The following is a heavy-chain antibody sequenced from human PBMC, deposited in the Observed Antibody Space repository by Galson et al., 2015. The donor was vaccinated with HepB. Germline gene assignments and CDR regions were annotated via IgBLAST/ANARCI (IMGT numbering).Heavy chain of an antibody. CDR2: IYPSGGST. CDR3: ARAGGYDVAFDY. Sequence: SVKVSCKASGYTFTTYYIHWVRQAPGQGLEWMGIIYPSGGSTTYAQRFQGRVNMTRDTSTSTVHMELSSLRSEDTAIYYCARAGGYDVAFDYWGQGTLATVSS. D-gene: IGHD5-12*01. CDR1: GYTFTTYY. V-gene: IGHV1-46*03. J-gene: IGHJ4*02.